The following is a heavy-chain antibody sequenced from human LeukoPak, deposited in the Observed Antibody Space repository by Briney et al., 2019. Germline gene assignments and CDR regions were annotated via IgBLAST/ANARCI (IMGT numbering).Heavy chain of an antibody. J-gene: IGHJ4*02. CDR2: ISYDGSNK. CDR1: GFSFRNSW. D-gene: IGHD1-7*01. Sequence: GGSLRLSCAASGFSFRNSWMSWVRQAPGKGLEWVAVISYDGSNKYYADSVKGRFTISRDNSKNTLYLQMNSLRAEDTAVYYCARASELELPHFDYWGQGTLVTVSS. CDR3: ARASELELPHFDY. V-gene: IGHV3-30-3*01.